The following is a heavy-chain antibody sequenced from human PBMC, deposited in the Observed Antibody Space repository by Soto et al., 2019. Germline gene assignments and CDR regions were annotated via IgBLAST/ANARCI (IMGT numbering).Heavy chain of an antibody. CDR3: ARGGVATRTGWFDP. V-gene: IGHV1-69*18. Sequence: QVQLVQSGTEVNKSGSSVKVSCQVSGGLFNSNGINWVRQSPGQGLEWMGSIISVFGTTKYAQKFQARVTISAEESTNTVYIQLGSLKSEGAAIYYCARGGVATRTGWFDPWCQGTPVVVSS. J-gene: IGHJ5*02. D-gene: IGHD3-16*01. CDR1: GGLFNSNG. CDR2: IISVFGTT.